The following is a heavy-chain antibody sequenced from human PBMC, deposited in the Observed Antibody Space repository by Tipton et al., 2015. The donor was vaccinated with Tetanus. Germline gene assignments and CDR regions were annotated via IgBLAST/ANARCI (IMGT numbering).Heavy chain of an antibody. D-gene: IGHD2-15*01. CDR2: SWYDGTDT. Sequence: SLRLSCAASGFIFRSYGIHWVRQAPGTGLEWVAVSWYDGTDTYYADSVKGRFTISRDNSKNTLYLQMNSLRAEDTTVYYCAREADCSGGSCFSVGFDNWGQGTQVTVSS. CDR3: AREADCSGGSCFSVGFDN. V-gene: IGHV3-33*01. J-gene: IGHJ4*02. CDR1: GFIFRSYG.